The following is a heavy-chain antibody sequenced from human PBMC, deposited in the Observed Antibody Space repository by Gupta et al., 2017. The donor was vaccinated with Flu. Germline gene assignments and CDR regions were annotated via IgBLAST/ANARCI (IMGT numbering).Heavy chain of an antibody. V-gene: IGHV1-3*01. J-gene: IGHJ4*02. CDR3: ARVVLGSSWFDY. D-gene: IGHD6-13*01. Sequence: QVQLVQSGAEVKKPGASVKVSCKASGYTFTSYAMHWVRQAPGQRLEWMGWINAGNGNTKYSQKFQGRVTITRDTSASTAYMELSSLRSEDTAVYYCARVVLGSSWFDYWGQGTLVTVSS. CDR1: GYTFTSYA. CDR2: INAGNGNT.